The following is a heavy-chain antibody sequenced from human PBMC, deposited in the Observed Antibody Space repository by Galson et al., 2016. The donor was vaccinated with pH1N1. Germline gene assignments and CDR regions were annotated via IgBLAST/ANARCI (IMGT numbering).Heavy chain of an antibody. CDR2: INPNTGVT. D-gene: IGHD1-26*01. Sequence: SGYTFTAYYIHWVRQAPGQGLEWMGCINPNTGVTKYAQKFQGWVTMTRDTSISTANMELNRLRSNDTAVYYCARVRYSGSPSWFDPWGQGTLVTVSS. V-gene: IGHV1-2*04. J-gene: IGHJ5*02. CDR3: ARVRYSGSPSWFDP. CDR1: GYTFTAYY.